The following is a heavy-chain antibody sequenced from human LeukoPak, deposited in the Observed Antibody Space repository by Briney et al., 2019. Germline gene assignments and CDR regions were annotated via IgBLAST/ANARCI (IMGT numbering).Heavy chain of an antibody. J-gene: IGHJ4*02. D-gene: IGHD3-3*01. CDR1: GFTFSSYW. Sequence: GGSLRLSCAASGFTFSSYWMHWVRQAPGKGLVWVSRINWNGGSTGYADSVKGRFTISRDNAKNSLYLQMNSLRAEDTALYYCARDSVSDFWSGYYGYYFDYWGQGTLVTVSS. V-gene: IGHV3-20*04. CDR2: INWNGGST. CDR3: ARDSVSDFWSGYYGYYFDY.